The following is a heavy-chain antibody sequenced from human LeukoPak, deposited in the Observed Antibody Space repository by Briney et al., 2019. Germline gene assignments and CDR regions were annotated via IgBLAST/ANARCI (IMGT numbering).Heavy chain of an antibody. V-gene: IGHV3-30*02. CDR2: IRYDGSNK. CDR1: GFTFSSYG. D-gene: IGHD2-2*01. Sequence: GGSLRLSCAASGFTFSSYGMHWVRQAPGKGLEWVAFIRYDGSNKYYADSVKGRFTISRDNSKNTLYLQMNSLRAEDTAVYYCAKEDRSFGYCSSTSCQYQAALDYWGQGTLVTVSS. J-gene: IGHJ4*02. CDR3: AKEDRSFGYCSSTSCQYQAALDY.